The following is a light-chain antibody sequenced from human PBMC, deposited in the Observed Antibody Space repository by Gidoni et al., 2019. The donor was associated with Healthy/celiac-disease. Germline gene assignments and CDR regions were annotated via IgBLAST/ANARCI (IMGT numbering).Light chain of an antibody. CDR2: DAS. CDR1: QDSSNY. CDR3: QQYDNLPLT. V-gene: IGKV1-33*01. Sequence: DIQMTQSPSSLSASVGDRVTITCQASQDSSNYLNWSQQKPWKAPKLLIYDASNLETGVPSRFSGSGSGTDFTFTISSLQPEDIATYYCQQYDNLPLTFGGGTKVEIK. J-gene: IGKJ4*01.